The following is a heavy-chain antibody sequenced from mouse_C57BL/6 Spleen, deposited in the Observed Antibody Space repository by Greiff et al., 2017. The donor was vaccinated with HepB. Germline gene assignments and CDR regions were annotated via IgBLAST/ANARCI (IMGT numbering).Heavy chain of an antibody. D-gene: IGHD1-1*01. Sequence: VKLMESGPELVKPGASVKISCKASGYAFSSSWMNWVKQRPGKGLEWIGRIYPGDGDTNYNGKFKGKATLTADKSSSTAYMQLSSLTSEDSAVYFCARDGDYYDYAMDYWGQGTSVTVSS. CDR3: ARDGDYYDYAMDY. J-gene: IGHJ4*01. V-gene: IGHV1-82*01. CDR2: IYPGDGDT. CDR1: GYAFSSSW.